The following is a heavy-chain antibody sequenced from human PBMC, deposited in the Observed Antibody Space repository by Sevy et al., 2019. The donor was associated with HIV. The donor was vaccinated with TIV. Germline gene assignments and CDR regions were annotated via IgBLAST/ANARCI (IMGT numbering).Heavy chain of an antibody. CDR3: ASFGIGDVY. J-gene: IGHJ4*02. V-gene: IGHV3-66*02. CDR2: IYSGGLT. D-gene: IGHD3-3*01. Sequence: GGSLRLSCAASGFTVSGHHMSWVRQTPGKGLEWISVIYSGGLTYYANSVKGRFTISSDNARDTVYLQMSSLRPADTAVYFCASFGIGDVYWGQGILVTVSS. CDR1: GFTVSGHH.